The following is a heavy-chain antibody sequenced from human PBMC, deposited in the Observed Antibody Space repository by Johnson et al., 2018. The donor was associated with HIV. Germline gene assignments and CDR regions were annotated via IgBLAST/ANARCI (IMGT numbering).Heavy chain of an antibody. CDR3: ARGQLDNAFDI. Sequence: QVRLVESGGGLVKPGGSLRLSCAASGFTFGDYYMSWIRQAPGKGLEWVSYISSSGKSTNYADSVKGRFTISRDNAKNSLYLQMNSLRAEDTSVYYCARGQLDNAFDIWGQGTMVTVFS. V-gene: IGHV3-11*04. CDR2: ISSSGKST. J-gene: IGHJ3*02. D-gene: IGHD6-13*01. CDR1: GFTFGDYY.